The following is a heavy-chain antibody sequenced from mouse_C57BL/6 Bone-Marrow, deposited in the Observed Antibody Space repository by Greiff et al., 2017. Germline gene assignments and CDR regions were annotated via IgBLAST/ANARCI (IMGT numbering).Heavy chain of an antibody. V-gene: IGHV10-1*01. CDR2: IRSKSNNYAT. CDR1: GFSFNTYA. Sequence: EVKLMESGGGLVQPKGSLKLSCAASGFSFNTYAMNWVRQAPGKGLEWVARIRSKSNNYATYYADSVKDRFTISRDDSESMLYLQMNNLKTDDTAMYYCVGSFYDGYPGFAYWGQGTLVTVSA. D-gene: IGHD2-3*01. CDR3: VGSFYDGYPGFAY. J-gene: IGHJ3*01.